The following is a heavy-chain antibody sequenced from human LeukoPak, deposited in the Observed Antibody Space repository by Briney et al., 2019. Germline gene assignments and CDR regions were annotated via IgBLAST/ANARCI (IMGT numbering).Heavy chain of an antibody. Sequence: GGALRLSCAASGFTFSSYIINWVGPAPGKGREGVSSISSTGSYIYYAASVKGRFTISRDNAKNSLYLQMNSLRAEDTAVYYCADGYSFAYNWGQGILVTVSS. CDR3: ADGYSFAYN. CDR2: ISSTGSYI. V-gene: IGHV3-21*01. D-gene: IGHD5-18*01. J-gene: IGHJ4*02. CDR1: GFTFSSYI.